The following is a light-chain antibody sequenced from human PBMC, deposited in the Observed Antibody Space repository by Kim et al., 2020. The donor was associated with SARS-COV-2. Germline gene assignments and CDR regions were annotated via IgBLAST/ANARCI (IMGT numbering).Light chain of an antibody. CDR3: QQYYSTPRA. CDR1: QSVLYSSNNENY. J-gene: IGKJ1*01. CDR2: WAS. Sequence: ATINCKSSQSVLYSSNNENYLAWYQQKPGQPPKLLIYWASTRESGVPDRFSGSGSGTDFTLTISSLQAEDVAVYYCQQYYSTPRAFGQGTKVDIK. V-gene: IGKV4-1*01.